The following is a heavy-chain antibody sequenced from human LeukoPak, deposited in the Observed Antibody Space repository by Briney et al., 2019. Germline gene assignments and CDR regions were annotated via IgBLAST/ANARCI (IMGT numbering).Heavy chain of an antibody. D-gene: IGHD1-26*01. V-gene: IGHV1-46*01. CDR3: ARDGFESLSNIPYLEAYSGSYSFGMDV. Sequence: SVXXSXKASXYTFTSYYMHWVRQAPGQGLEWMGIINPSGGSTSYAQKFQGRVTMTRDTSTSTVYMELSSLRSEDTAVYYCARDGFESLSNIPYLEAYSGSYSFGMDVWGQGTTVTVSS. CDR1: XYTFTSYY. CDR2: INPSGGST. J-gene: IGHJ6*02.